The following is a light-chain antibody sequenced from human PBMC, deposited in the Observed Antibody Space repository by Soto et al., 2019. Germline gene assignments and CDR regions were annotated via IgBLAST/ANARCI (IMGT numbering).Light chain of an antibody. CDR3: QQGYNTPLT. CDR1: QTIGTY. J-gene: IGKJ1*01. CDR2: DAS. Sequence: IEVTQSPSSLAASLGDRVTITCRASQTIGTYVNWYRQKSGAAPELLIYDASTLQRGVPSRFRGGASGTDFTLTISSLQLDDFATYYCQQGYNTPLTFGQGTKVEIK. V-gene: IGKV1-39*01.